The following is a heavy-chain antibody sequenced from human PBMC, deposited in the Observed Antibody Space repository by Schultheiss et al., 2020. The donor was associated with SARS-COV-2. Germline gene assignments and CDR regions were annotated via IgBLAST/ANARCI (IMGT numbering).Heavy chain of an antibody. CDR1: GGSITTYY. Sequence: SETLSLTCTVSGGSITTYYWSWIRQPAGKGLEWIGRIYTSGSTNYNPSLKSRVTMSVDTSKNEFSLQLNSVTPEDTAVYYCARGTYFDYWGQGTLVTVSS. V-gene: IGHV4-4*07. J-gene: IGHJ4*02. CDR3: ARGTYFDY. CDR2: IYTSGST.